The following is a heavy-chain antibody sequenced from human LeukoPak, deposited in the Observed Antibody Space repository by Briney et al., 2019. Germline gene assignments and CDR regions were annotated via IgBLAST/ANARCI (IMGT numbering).Heavy chain of an antibody. Sequence: SETLSLTCAVYGGSFSGYYWSWIRQPAGKGLEWIGRIYTSGSTNYNPSLKSRVTMSVDTPKNQFSLKLSSVTAADTAVYYCAREARTDIVLMVYAITGRHGAFDIWGQGTLVTVSS. CDR1: GGSFSGYY. V-gene: IGHV4-4*07. D-gene: IGHD2-8*01. CDR3: AREARTDIVLMVYAITGRHGAFDI. J-gene: IGHJ4*02. CDR2: IYTSGST.